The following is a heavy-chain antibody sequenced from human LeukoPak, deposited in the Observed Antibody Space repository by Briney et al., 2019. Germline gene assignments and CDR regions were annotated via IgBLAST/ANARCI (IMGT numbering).Heavy chain of an antibody. CDR3: AKVRGYYDSSGYLDY. CDR2: ICGSGGST. J-gene: IGHJ4*02. V-gene: IGHV3-23*01. D-gene: IGHD3-22*01. CDR1: GFTLADHG. Sequence: PGGSLRLSSAASGFTLADHGMSWGRQVAREGLGWVSGICGSGGSTYYADSVKGRFTISRDNSKNTLYLQMNSLRAADTAVYYCAKVRGYYDSSGYLDYWGQGTLVTVSS.